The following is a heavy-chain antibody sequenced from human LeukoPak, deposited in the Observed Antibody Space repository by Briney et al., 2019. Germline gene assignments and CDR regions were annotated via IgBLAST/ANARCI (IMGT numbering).Heavy chain of an antibody. CDR3: ARAQRQLIDFDY. V-gene: IGHV4-31*03. J-gene: IGHJ4*02. CDR2: IYYSGST. Sequence: SQTLSLTCTVSGGSISSGGYYWSWIRQHPGKGLEWIGYIYYSGSTYYNPSLKSRVTISVGTSKNQFSLKLSSVTAADTAVYYCARAQRQLIDFDYWGQGTLVTVSS. D-gene: IGHD3-16*01. CDR1: GGSISSGGYY.